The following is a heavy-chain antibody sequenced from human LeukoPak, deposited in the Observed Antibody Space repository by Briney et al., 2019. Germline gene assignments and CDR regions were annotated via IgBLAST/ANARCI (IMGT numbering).Heavy chain of an antibody. CDR3: ARSFAGAVLLWFGESYNWFDP. Sequence: ASVKVSCKASGYTFTSYDINWVRQATGQGLEWMGWMNSNSGNTGYAQKFQGRVTMTRNTSISTAYMELSSLRSEDTAMYYCARSFAGAVLLWFGESYNWFDPRGQGTLVTVSS. CDR1: GYTFTSYD. D-gene: IGHD3-10*01. CDR2: MNSNSGNT. V-gene: IGHV1-8*01. J-gene: IGHJ5*02.